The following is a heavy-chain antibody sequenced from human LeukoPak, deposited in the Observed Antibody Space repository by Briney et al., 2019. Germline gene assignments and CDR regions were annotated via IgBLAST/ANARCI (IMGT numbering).Heavy chain of an antibody. Sequence: GGSLRLSCAASGFTFSNYAMSWVCQAPGKGLEWVSAISGSGGNTYYADSVKGRFTISRDNSKNTLYMQMNSLGAEDTAVYYCAKGHGWGGLHAFDIWGQGTMVTVSS. V-gene: IGHV3-23*01. CDR3: AKGHGWGGLHAFDI. D-gene: IGHD3-16*01. J-gene: IGHJ3*02. CDR2: ISGSGGNT. CDR1: GFTFSNYA.